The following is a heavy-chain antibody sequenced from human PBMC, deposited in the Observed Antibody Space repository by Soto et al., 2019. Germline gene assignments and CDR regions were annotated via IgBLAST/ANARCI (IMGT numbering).Heavy chain of an antibody. V-gene: IGHV1-69*06. CDR2: IIPIFGTA. Sequence: ASVKVSCKASGGTFSSYAISCVRQAPGQGLEWMGGIIPIFGTANYAQKFQGRVTITADKSTSTAYMELSSLRSEDTAVYYCARARYSCSSTSCYNPFDPWGQGTPVTVSS. CDR1: GGTFSSYA. CDR3: ARARYSCSSTSCYNPFDP. D-gene: IGHD2-2*02. J-gene: IGHJ5*02.